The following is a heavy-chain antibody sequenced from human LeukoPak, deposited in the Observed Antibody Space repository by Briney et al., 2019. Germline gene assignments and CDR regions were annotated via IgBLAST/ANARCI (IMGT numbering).Heavy chain of an antibody. J-gene: IGHJ4*02. Sequence: SVKVSCKASGGTFSSYAISWVRQAPGQGLEWMGRIIPIFGTANYAQKFQGRVTIATDESTSTAYMELSSLRSEDAAVYYCAESSGGEYYFDYWGQGTLVTVSS. D-gene: IGHD1-14*01. CDR2: IIPIFGTA. CDR1: GGTFSSYA. V-gene: IGHV1-69*05. CDR3: AESSGGEYYFDY.